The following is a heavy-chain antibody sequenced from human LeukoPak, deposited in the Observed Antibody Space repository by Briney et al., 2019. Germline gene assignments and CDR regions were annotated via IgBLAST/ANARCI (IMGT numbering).Heavy chain of an antibody. J-gene: IGHJ4*02. CDR2: IKQDGSEK. D-gene: IGHD5-18*01. CDR3: GREYSYGYYRYFDY. Sequence: GGSLRLSCAASGFTFSSYWMSWVRQAPGKGLEWVANIKQDGSEKYYVDSVKGRFTISRDNAKNSLYLQMNSLRAEDTAVYYCGREYSYGYYRYFDYWGQGTLVTVSS. CDR1: GFTFSSYW. V-gene: IGHV3-7*01.